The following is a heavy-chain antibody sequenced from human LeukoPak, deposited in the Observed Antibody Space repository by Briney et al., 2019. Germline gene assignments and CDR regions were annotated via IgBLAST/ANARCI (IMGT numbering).Heavy chain of an antibody. CDR2: ISSNGSST. Sequence: PGGSLRLSCAASGFSFSNFWMHWVRQAPGKGLVWVSRISSNGSSTTYADSVKGRFTISRDNAKNTLYLQMNSLRAEDTAVYYCARDRNYYDLWGQGTMVTVSS. J-gene: IGHJ3*01. D-gene: IGHD3-10*01. CDR3: ARDRNYYDL. V-gene: IGHV3-74*03. CDR1: GFSFSNFW.